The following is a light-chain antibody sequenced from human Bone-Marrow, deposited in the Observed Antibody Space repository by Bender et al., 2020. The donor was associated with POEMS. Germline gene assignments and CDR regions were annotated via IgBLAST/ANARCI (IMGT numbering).Light chain of an antibody. V-gene: IGLV3-10*01. CDR3: FSTDSSGDQRV. J-gene: IGLJ3*02. CDR2: EDK. Sequence: AARIACSGDALAGKYVYWYQQKPGQAPMMVIYEDKKRPSEIPERFSGSSSGTTATLTISGAQVEDEGDYYCFSTDSSGDQRVFGGGTKLTVL. CDR1: ALAGKY.